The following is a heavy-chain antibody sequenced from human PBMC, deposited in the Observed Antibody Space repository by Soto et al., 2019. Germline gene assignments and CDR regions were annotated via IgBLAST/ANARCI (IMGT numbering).Heavy chain of an antibody. D-gene: IGHD2-15*01. CDR2: INSDGSVS. Sequence: EVKLVESGGGLVQPGGSLRLSCAASGFTFSNDWMYWVRQAPGQGLVWVSRINSDGSVSRYADSVKGRLTISRDNVKNSLYLQLNRLRVEDTAVYYCARGDFVGGSCYSLAGSFYYYMDVWGKGTTVTVFS. CDR3: ARGDFVGGSCYSLAGSFYYYMDV. CDR1: GFTFSNDW. J-gene: IGHJ6*03. V-gene: IGHV3-74*01.